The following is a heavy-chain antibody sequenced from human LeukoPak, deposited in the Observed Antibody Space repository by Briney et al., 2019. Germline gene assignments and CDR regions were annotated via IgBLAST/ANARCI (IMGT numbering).Heavy chain of an antibody. CDR3: ARGPQVYAIRDYYYYYYMDV. J-gene: IGHJ6*03. CDR2: INHSGST. D-gene: IGHD2-8*01. V-gene: IGHV4-34*01. Sequence: PSETLSLTCAVYGGSFSGYYWSWIRQPPGKGLDWIGEINHSGSTNYNPSLKSRVTISVDTSKNQFSLKLSSVTAADTAVYYCARGPQVYAIRDYYYYYYMDVWGKGTTVTVSS. CDR1: GGSFSGYY.